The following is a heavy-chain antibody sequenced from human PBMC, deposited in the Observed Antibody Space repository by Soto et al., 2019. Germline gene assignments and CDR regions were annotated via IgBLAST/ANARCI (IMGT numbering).Heavy chain of an antibody. J-gene: IGHJ5*02. D-gene: IGHD1-7*01. CDR3: AKLIGGIKAIGGTGNWLDP. Sequence: GGSLRLSCAASGFIFSSYGMYWIRQAPGKGLEWVAGISHDGSNKYYGDSVKGRCTISRDNSKNTLFLQIDGLRAEDTAVYYCAKLIGGIKAIGGTGNWLDPWGQGTLVTVSS. V-gene: IGHV3-30*18. CDR2: ISHDGSNK. CDR1: GFIFSSYG.